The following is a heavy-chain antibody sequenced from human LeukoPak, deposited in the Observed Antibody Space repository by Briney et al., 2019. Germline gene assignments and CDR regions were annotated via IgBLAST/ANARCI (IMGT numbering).Heavy chain of an antibody. CDR1: GGSITSYY. CDR2: IYYSGSA. V-gene: IGHV4-59*07. J-gene: IGHJ4*02. D-gene: IGHD6-19*01. CDR3: ARGDGWYFY. Sequence: PSDTLSLTCSVSGGSITSYYWSGIPQPPGKGLEWIGYIYYSGSANYNPSLKSRLTISVDTSKNQFSLKLNSVTAADTAVYYCARGDGWYFYWGQGTLVTVSS.